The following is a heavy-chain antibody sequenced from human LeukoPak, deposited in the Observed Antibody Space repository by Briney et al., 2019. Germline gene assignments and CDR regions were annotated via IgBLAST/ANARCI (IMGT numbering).Heavy chain of an antibody. J-gene: IGHJ5*02. D-gene: IGHD3-10*01. CDR1: GYTFTGYY. CDR3: ARLGIAGSWFDP. V-gene: IGHV1-2*06. CDR2: INPNSGGT. Sequence: ASVKVSCKASGYTFTGYYMHWVRQAPGQGLEWIGRINPNSGGTNYAQKFQGRVTMTRDTSISTAYMELSRLRSDDTAVYYCARLGIAGSWFDPWGQGTLVTVSS.